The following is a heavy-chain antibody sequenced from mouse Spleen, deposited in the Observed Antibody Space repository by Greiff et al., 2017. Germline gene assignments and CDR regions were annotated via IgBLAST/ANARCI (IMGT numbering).Heavy chain of an antibody. Sequence: QVHVKQPGAELVKPGASVKVSCKASGYTFTSYWMHWVKQRPGQGLEWIGRIHPSDSDTNYNQKFKGKATLTVDKSSSTAYMQLSSLTSEDSAVYYCAKSYDYAWFAYWGQGTLVTVSA. CDR3: AKSYDYAWFAY. CDR2: IHPSDSDT. V-gene: IGHV1-74*01. D-gene: IGHD2-4*01. J-gene: IGHJ3*01. CDR1: GYTFTSYW.